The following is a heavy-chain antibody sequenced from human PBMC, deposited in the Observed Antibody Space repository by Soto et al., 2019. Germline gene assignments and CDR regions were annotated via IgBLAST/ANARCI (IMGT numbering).Heavy chain of an antibody. V-gene: IGHV3-21*01. CDR3: ASGIAVAIMGPGY. Sequence: EVQLVESGGGLVKPGGSLRLSCASSGFTVSSYSMNWVRQAPGKGLEWVSSISSSSSYIYYADSVKGRFTISRDNAKNSRDLQMNSLRAEDTAVYYCASGIAVAIMGPGYWGQGTLVTVSS. CDR2: ISSSSSYI. J-gene: IGHJ4*02. D-gene: IGHD6-19*01. CDR1: GFTVSSYS.